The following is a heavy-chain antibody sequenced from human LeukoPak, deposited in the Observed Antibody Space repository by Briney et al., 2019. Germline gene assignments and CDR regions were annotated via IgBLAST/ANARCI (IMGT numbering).Heavy chain of an antibody. CDR3: EKDWSCSD. V-gene: IGHV3-23*01. D-gene: IGHD2-15*01. J-gene: IGHJ4*02. Sequence: GGSLRLSCAASGFAFSSYAMTWVRQAPGKGLEWVSAISDDGDAKYADSVKGRFTVSRDNSKNTLYLQMNSLRAEDTAVYYCEKDWSCSDWGQGTLVSVSS. CDR1: GFAFSSYA. CDR2: ISDDGDA.